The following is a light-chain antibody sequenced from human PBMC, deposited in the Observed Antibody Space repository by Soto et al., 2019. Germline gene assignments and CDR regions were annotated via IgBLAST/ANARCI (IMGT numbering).Light chain of an antibody. CDR2: DTD. J-gene: IGLJ3*02. CDR1: NSNIGYHS. V-gene: IGLV1-51*01. CDR3: GACDNSLSASWV. Sequence: QSVLTQPPSVSAAPGQTVTISCSGRNSNIGYHSVSWYQQLPGAAPKLLIYDTDDRPSGIPDRFSGSKSGTSATLAITGLQTEDEADYYCGACDNSLSASWVFGGGTKLTVL.